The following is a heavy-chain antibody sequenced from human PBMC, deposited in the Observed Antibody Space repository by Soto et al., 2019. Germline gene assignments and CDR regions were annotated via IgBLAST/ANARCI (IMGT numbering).Heavy chain of an antibody. J-gene: IGHJ4*02. D-gene: IGHD6-13*01. Sequence: ESGGGVVQPGRSLRLSCAASGFTFSSYGMHWVRQAPGKGLEWVAVIWYDGSNKYYADSVKGRFTISRDNSKNTLYLQMNSLRAEDTAVYYCARGGLEQQLVLIFDYWGQGTLVTVSS. V-gene: IGHV3-33*01. CDR1: GFTFSSYG. CDR3: ARGGLEQQLVLIFDY. CDR2: IWYDGSNK.